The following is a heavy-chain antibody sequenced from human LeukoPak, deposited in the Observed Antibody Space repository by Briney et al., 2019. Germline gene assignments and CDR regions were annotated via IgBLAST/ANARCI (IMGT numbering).Heavy chain of an antibody. Sequence: SETLSPTCTVSGGSISSYYWSWIRQPPGKGLEWIGYISYSGSTNYNPSLKSRVTISVDTSKTQFSLKLSSVTAADTAMYYCARQYYDFWSGLRYYFDYWGQGTLVTVSS. CDR2: ISYSGST. CDR3: ARQYYDFWSGLRYYFDY. J-gene: IGHJ4*02. V-gene: IGHV4-59*08. D-gene: IGHD3-3*01. CDR1: GGSISSYY.